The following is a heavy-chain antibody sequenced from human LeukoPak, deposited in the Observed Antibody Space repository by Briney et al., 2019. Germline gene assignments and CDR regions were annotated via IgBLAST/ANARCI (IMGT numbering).Heavy chain of an antibody. Sequence: PGGSLRLSCAASGFTFDDYATHWVRHAPGKGLEWVSGISWNSGSIGYADSVKGRFTISRDNAKNSLYLQMNSLRAEDTALYYCAKDKYSSGWYGYFDYWGQGTLVTVSS. J-gene: IGHJ4*02. CDR2: ISWNSGSI. CDR1: GFTFDDYA. CDR3: AKDKYSSGWYGYFDY. V-gene: IGHV3-9*01. D-gene: IGHD6-19*01.